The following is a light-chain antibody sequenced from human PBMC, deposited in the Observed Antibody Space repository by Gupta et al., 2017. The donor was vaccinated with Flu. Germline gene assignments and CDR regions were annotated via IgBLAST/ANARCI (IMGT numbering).Light chain of an antibody. CDR2: GAS. J-gene: IGKJ1*01. CDR1: QSVSSSY. V-gene: IGKV3-20*01. CDR3: QHYGSSPT. Sequence: EIVLTQSPGTLSLSPGERATLSCRASQSVSSSYLAWFQQKPGQAPRLLIYGASTRATGIPDRFSGSGSGTDFTLTSSRLEPEDFAVYHCQHYGSSPTFGQGTKMEIK.